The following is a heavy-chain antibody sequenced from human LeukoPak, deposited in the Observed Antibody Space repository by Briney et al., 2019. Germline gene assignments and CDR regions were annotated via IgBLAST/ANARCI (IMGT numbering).Heavy chain of an antibody. CDR3: AREERQRLYFDY. Sequence: PSETLSLTCTVSGGSISSSSYYWGWLRQPPGKGLEWIGSIYYSGSTYYHPSLKSRVTISVDTSKNQFSLKLSSVTAADTAVYYCAREERQRLYFDYWGQGTLVTVSS. CDR2: IYYSGST. V-gene: IGHV4-39*07. D-gene: IGHD6-13*01. CDR1: GGSISSSSYY. J-gene: IGHJ4*02.